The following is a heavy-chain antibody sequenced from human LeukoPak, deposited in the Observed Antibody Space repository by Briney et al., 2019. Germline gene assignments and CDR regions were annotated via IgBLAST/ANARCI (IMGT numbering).Heavy chain of an antibody. CDR2: IYHSGST. J-gene: IGHJ2*01. V-gene: IGHV4-30-2*01. CDR1: GGSISSGGYY. D-gene: IGHD4-11*01. Sequence: SEXLSLTXXVSGGSISSGGYYWSWIRQPPGKGLEWIGYIYHSGSTYYNPSLKSRVTISVDRSKNQFSLRLSSVTAADTAVYYCARVRTGYSSYWYFDLWGRGTLVTVSS. CDR3: ARVRTGYSSYWYFDL.